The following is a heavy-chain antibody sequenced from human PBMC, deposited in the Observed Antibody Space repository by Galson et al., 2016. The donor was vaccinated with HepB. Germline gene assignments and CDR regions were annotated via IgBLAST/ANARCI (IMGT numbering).Heavy chain of an antibody. CDR3: ARGLGTIFGVVITDYYYYGMDV. J-gene: IGHJ6*02. Sequence: SVKVSCKASGYTFTDYYIHWVRQAPGQGLEWMGGIIPIFGTANYAQKFQGRVTITADESTSTAYMELSSLRSEDTAVYYCARGLGTIFGVVITDYYYYGMDVWGQGTTVTVSS. D-gene: IGHD3-3*01. CDR1: GYTFTDYY. V-gene: IGHV1-69*13. CDR2: IIPIFGTA.